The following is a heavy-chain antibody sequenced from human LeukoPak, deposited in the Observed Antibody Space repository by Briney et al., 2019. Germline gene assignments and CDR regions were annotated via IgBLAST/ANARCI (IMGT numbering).Heavy chain of an antibody. V-gene: IGHV1-18*01. J-gene: IGHJ4*02. CDR3: ARRGILTGYDY. Sequence: ASVKVSCKASGFTFITYGFGWVRQAPGQGLEWMGWISAYDGDTKYAQNLQGRVTMTTDTSTSTAYMELRSLRSDDTAVYYCARRGILTGYDYWGQGTLVTVSS. D-gene: IGHD3-9*01. CDR2: ISAYDGDT. CDR1: GFTFITYG.